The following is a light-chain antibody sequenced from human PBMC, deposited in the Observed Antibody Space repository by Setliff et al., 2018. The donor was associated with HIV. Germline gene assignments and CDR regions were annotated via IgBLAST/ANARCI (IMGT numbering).Light chain of an antibody. J-gene: IGLJ1*01. CDR2: EVS. CDR1: SSDVGGYNY. V-gene: IGLV2-14*01. CDR3: SSYTSSGTLV. Sequence: SALTQPASVSGSPGQSITISCTGTSSDVGGYNYVSWYQQHPGKAPKLMIYEVSNRPSGVSNRFSGSKSGNTASLTISGLQAEDEADYYCSSYTSSGTLVFGTGTRSPS.